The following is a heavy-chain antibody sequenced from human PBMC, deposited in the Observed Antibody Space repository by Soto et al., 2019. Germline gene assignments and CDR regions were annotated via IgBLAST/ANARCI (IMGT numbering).Heavy chain of an antibody. CDR2: ISGSGGST. J-gene: IGHJ6*02. CDR3: AKDRRVLRYFDEHAAIYYYGMDV. Sequence: QPGGSLRLSCAASRFTFSSYAMSWVRQAPGKGLEWVSAISGSGGSTYYADSVKGRFTISRDNSKNTLYLQMNSLRAEDTAVYYCAKDRRVLRYFDEHAAIYYYGMDVWGQGTTVTVSS. V-gene: IGHV3-23*01. CDR1: RFTFSSYA. D-gene: IGHD3-9*01.